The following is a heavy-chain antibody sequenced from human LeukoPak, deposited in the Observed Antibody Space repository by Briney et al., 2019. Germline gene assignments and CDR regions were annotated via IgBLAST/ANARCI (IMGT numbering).Heavy chain of an antibody. D-gene: IGHD6-19*01. V-gene: IGHV4-59*12. CDR3: ARAGSWLVGYYFDY. Sequence: SETLSLTCAVYGGSFSSYYWSWIRQPPGKGLEWIGYIYYSGSTNYNPSLKSRVTISVDTSKNQFSLKLSSVTAADTAVYYCARAGSWLVGYYFDYWGQGTLVTVSS. CDR1: GGSFSSYY. CDR2: IYYSGST. J-gene: IGHJ4*02.